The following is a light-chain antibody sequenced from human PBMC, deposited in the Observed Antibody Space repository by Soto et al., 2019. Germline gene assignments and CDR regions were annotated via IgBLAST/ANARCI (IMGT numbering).Light chain of an antibody. CDR1: QSVSSSY. Sequence: EIVLTQSPGTLSLSPGERATLSCRASQSVSSSYLDWYQQKPGQAPRLLIYGASSRATGIPVRFSGSGSGTGFTLTISRLEPNAVAVYYCQQYCCSPFTFGPGTKVYIK. CDR2: GAS. CDR3: QQYCCSPFT. V-gene: IGKV3-20*01. J-gene: IGKJ3*01.